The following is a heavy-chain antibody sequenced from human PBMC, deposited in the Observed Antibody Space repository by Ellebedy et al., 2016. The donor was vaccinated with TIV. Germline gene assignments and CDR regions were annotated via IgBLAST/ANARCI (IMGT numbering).Heavy chain of an antibody. D-gene: IGHD2-21*01. V-gene: IGHV5-10-1*01. J-gene: IGHJ4*01. CDR2: IDPSNSYT. CDR1: GYSFTNYW. CDR3: ARMVNSVTPFYFAL. Sequence: GESLKISCNGSGYSFTNYWISWGRQIPGTVLAWLGMIDPSNSYTDYHPSFRGHVTISVDRSITTAYLYWDSLKSSATAIYYCARMVNSVTPFYFALWGQGTLVTVSS.